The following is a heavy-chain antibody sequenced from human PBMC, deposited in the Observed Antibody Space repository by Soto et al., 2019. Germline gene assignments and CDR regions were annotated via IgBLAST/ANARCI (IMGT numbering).Heavy chain of an antibody. Sequence: QVQLQESGPGLVKPSQTLSLTCTVSGDSINSGAYYWSWIRQHPGKGLEWIGYIHYSGNTYYNPSLKSRVTXLVXTXRNQFSLKLSSVTAADTAVYYCAGTNYGDYGDTLDVWGQGTTVTVSS. CDR1: GDSINSGAYY. J-gene: IGHJ6*02. D-gene: IGHD4-17*01. CDR2: IHYSGNT. V-gene: IGHV4-31*03. CDR3: AGTNYGDYGDTLDV.